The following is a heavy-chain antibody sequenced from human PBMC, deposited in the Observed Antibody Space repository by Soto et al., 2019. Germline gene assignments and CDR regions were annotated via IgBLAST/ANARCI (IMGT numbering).Heavy chain of an antibody. Sequence: RASVKVSSKASGVTFSRQDMRWVRQAPGQGLEWMGGIIPIFGTPQYAEKFQDRVTITADESTSTAYMELSSLTSEDTAVYYCATNEGRDGYSFDYWGQGTLVTVSS. CDR2: IIPIFGTP. CDR1: GVTFSRQD. V-gene: IGHV1-69*13. D-gene: IGHD5-12*01. J-gene: IGHJ4*02. CDR3: ATNEGRDGYSFDY.